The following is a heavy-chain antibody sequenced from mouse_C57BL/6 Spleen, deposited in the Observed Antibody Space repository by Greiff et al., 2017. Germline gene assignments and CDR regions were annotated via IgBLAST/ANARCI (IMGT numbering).Heavy chain of an antibody. J-gene: IGHJ3*01. Sequence: QVQLQQPGAELVRPGSSVKLSCKASGYTFTSYWMHWVKQRPIQGLEWIGNIDPSDSETHYNQKFKDKATLTVDKSTSTAYMQLSSLTAEDSAVYDCARGRSPAWFAYWGQGTLVTVSA. V-gene: IGHV1-52*01. CDR3: ARGRSPAWFAY. CDR2: IDPSDSET. CDR1: GYTFTSYW.